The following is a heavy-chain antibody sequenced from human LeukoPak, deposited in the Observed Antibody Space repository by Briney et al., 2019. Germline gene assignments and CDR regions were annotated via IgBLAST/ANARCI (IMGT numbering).Heavy chain of an antibody. CDR2: IKQDGSEK. CDR3: ARDGNWNYDAGAFDI. V-gene: IGHV3-7*01. J-gene: IGHJ3*02. D-gene: IGHD1-7*01. Sequence: PGGSLRLSCAASGFTFSSYWMSWVRQAPGKGLEWVANIKQDGSEKYYVDSVKGRFTISRDNAKNSLYLQMNSLRAEDTAVYYCARDGNWNYDAGAFDIWGQGTMVTVSS. CDR1: GFTFSSYW.